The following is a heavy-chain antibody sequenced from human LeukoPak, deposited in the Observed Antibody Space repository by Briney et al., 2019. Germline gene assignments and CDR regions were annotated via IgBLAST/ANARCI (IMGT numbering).Heavy chain of an antibody. CDR2: IYYSGST. V-gene: IGHV4-39*07. CDR1: GGSISSYY. CDR3: ARAWYYDYVWGSYRFDY. D-gene: IGHD3-16*02. J-gene: IGHJ4*02. Sequence: SETLSLTCTVSGGSISSYYWGWIRQPPGKGLEWIGSIYYSGSTYYNPSLKSRVTISVDTSKNQFSLKLSSVTAADTAVYYCARAWYYDYVWGSYRFDYWGQGTLVTVSS.